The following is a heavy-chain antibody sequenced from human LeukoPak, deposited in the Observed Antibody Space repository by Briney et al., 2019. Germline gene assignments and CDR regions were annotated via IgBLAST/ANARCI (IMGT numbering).Heavy chain of an antibody. Sequence: GGSLRLSCAASGFTFSSYSMNWVRQAPGKGLEWVSSISSSSSYIYYADSVKGRFTISRDNAKNSLYPQMNSLRAEDTAVYYCARRREWEPPDYWGQGTLVTVSS. CDR3: ARRREWEPPDY. V-gene: IGHV3-21*01. CDR2: ISSSSSYI. CDR1: GFTFSSYS. J-gene: IGHJ4*02. D-gene: IGHD1-26*01.